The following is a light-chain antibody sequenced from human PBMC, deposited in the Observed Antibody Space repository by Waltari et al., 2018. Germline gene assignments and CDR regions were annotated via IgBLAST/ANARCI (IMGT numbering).Light chain of an antibody. V-gene: IGKV3-11*01. CDR2: DAT. J-gene: IGKJ2*01. CDR3: HQGSTWPRT. Sequence: EIVLTQSPVTLSLSPGQIATLSCRASQRVDNFLGWYHQKPGQAPRLLIYDATKRAPGIPARFSGGGSATDFTLTISSLEPEDVGLYYCHQGSTWPRTFGQGTKLEI. CDR1: QRVDNF.